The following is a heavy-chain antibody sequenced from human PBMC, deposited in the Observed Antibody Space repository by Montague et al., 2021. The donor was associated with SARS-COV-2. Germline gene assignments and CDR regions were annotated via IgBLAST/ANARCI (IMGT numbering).Heavy chain of an antibody. CDR1: GFTSSSYS. Sequence: SLRLSCAASGFTSSSYSMNWVRQAPGKGLEWVSSISSSSSYIYYADSVKGRFTISRDNAKNSLYLQMNSLRAEDTAVYYCARDGVYDILTGYWTDWGQGTLVTVSS. V-gene: IGHV3-21*01. CDR3: ARDGVYDILTGYWTD. D-gene: IGHD3-9*01. CDR2: ISSSSSYI. J-gene: IGHJ4*02.